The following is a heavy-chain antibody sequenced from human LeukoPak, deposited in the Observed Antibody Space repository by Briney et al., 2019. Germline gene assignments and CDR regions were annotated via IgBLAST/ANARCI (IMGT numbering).Heavy chain of an antibody. CDR2: IYSCGST. CDR3: ARDTYQGYCSTPGGAFDI. CDR1: GFTVNSNY. V-gene: IGHV3-66*01. Sequence: GGSLRLSCVASGFTVNSNYMSWVRQAPGKGLEWVSVIYSCGSTYYADSVKGRFTISRDNSENTLYLQMNSLRAEDTAVYYCARDTYQGYCSTPGGAFDIWGQGTMVTVS. J-gene: IGHJ3*02. D-gene: IGHD2-2*01.